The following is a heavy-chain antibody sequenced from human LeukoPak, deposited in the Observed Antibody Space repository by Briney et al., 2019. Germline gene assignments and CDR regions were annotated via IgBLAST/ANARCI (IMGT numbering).Heavy chain of an antibody. CDR1: GFTFSSYA. CDR3: AKGGSLYYHGSGSPFY. D-gene: IGHD3-10*01. CDR2: ISGSGGST. V-gene: IGHV3-23*01. Sequence: GGSPRLSCAASGFTFSSYAMSWVRQAPGKGLEWVSAISGSGGSTYYADSVKGRFTISRDNSKNTLYLQMNSLRAEDTAVYYCAKGGSLYYHGSGSPFYWGQGTLVTVSS. J-gene: IGHJ4*02.